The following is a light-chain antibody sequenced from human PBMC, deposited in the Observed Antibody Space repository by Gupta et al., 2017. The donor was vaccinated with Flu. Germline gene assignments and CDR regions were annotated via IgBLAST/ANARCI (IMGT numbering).Light chain of an antibody. CDR2: GAS. V-gene: IGKV3-15*01. J-gene: IGKJ2*01. CDR3: QQGNNWPFN. CDR1: QSVSSN. Sequence: ERVITHSPVTLSVSPGERATLSSRASQSVSSNLAWYQQQPGQPPRLLIYGASTRATGIPARFSGSGSGTDFTLTISSLQSEDFAVYYCQQGNNWPFNFGQGTKVEIK.